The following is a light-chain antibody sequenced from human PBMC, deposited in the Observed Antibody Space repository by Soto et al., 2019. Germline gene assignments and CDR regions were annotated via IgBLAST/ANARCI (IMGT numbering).Light chain of an antibody. CDR3: CSYAGSSNSV. CDR2: EGS. V-gene: IGLV2-23*01. J-gene: IGLJ1*01. CDR1: SSDVGSYNL. Sequence: QSALTQPASVSGSPGQSITISCTGTSSDVGSYNLVSWYQQHPGKAPKLMIYEGSKRPSGVSNRFSGSKSGNTASLTISGLQAEDEADYYCCSYAGSSNSVFGTGPKVTVL.